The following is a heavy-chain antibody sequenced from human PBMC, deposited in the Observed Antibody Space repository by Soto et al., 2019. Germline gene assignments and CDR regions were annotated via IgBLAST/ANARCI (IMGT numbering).Heavy chain of an antibody. CDR1: GYTFTSYG. D-gene: IGHD2-2*01. CDR3: ARGFVVVPAAAPTYYYGMDV. Sequence: GASVKVSCKASGYTFTSYGISWVRQAPGQGLEWMGWISAYNGNTNYAQKLQGRVTMTTDTSTSTAYMELRSLRSDDTAVYYCARGFVVVPAAAPTYYYGMDVWGQGTTVTVSS. V-gene: IGHV1-18*01. CDR2: ISAYNGNT. J-gene: IGHJ6*02.